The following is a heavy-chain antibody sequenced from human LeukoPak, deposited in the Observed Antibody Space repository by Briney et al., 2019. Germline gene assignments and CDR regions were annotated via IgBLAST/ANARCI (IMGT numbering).Heavy chain of an antibody. CDR2: IYYSGST. D-gene: IGHD1-14*01. CDR3: ARQGLLRNNYFDY. V-gene: IGHV4-39*01. CDR1: GGSISSSSYY. Sequence: PSETLSLTCTVSGGSISSSSYYWGWIRQPPGKGLEWIGSIYYSGSTYYNPSLKSRVTISVDTSKNQFSLKLSSVTAADTAVYYCARQGLLRNNYFDYWGQGTLVTVSS. J-gene: IGHJ4*02.